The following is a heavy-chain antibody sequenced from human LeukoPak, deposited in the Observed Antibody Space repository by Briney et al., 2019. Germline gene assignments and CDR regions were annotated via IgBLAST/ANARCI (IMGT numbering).Heavy chain of an antibody. CDR2: IYHIGNT. V-gene: IGHV4-4*02. J-gene: IGHJ4*02. CDR3: ASHGAFYLAY. D-gene: IGHD2/OR15-2a*01. CDR1: GGSISSNKW. Sequence: SGTLSLTCAVSGGSISSNKWWSWVRQPPGKGLEWFGEIYHIGNTNYNPSPKSRVTISVDKSNNQFSLKLNSVTSADTAVYYCASHGAFYLAYWGQGTLVTVSS.